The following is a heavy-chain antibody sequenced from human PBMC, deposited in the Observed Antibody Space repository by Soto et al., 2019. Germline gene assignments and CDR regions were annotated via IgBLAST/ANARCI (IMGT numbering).Heavy chain of an antibody. D-gene: IGHD4-17*01. V-gene: IGHV3-7*01. CDR3: ASQRNYGDYDY. Sequence: GGSLRLSCAASGFTFTNYWMSWVRQAPGTGLEWVGNVKQDGSVTYYADSVRGRFIISRDNARNSVYLQMSSLTAEDTAVYYCASQRNYGDYDYWGQGTLVTVSS. J-gene: IGHJ4*02. CDR2: VKQDGSVT. CDR1: GFTFTNYW.